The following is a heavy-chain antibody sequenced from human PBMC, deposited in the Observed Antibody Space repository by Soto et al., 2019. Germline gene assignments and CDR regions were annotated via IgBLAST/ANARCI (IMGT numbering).Heavy chain of an antibody. D-gene: IGHD3-9*01. V-gene: IGHV1-69*01. Sequence: QVQLVQSGAEVKKPGSSVKVSCKASGGTFSSYAISWVRQAPGQGLEWMGGIIPIFGTANYAQKFQGRVTITADESTRTAYMELSSLRSEDTAVYYCALTVLRYFDWYGMFDYWGQGTLVTVSS. CDR3: ALTVLRYFDWYGMFDY. CDR2: IIPIFGTA. J-gene: IGHJ4*02. CDR1: GGTFSSYA.